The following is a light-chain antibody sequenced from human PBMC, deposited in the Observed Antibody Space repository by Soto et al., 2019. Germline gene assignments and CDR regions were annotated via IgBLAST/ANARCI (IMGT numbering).Light chain of an antibody. Sequence: EIVMRQSPATLFVSPGERATLSCRASQSVNSNLVWYQQKPGQAPRLLIYGASTRATGIPGRFSGSGYGTEFTLTISSLQSEDFAVYYCQQYNNWLWTFGQGTKVEIK. J-gene: IGKJ1*01. CDR2: GAS. CDR1: QSVNSN. CDR3: QQYNNWLWT. V-gene: IGKV3-15*01.